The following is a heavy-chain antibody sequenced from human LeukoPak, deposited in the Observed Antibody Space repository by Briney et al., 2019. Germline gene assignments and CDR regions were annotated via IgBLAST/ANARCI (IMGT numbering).Heavy chain of an antibody. CDR2: IYYSGST. CDR3: ARGPNSGYYFRDFGFQH. V-gene: IGHV4-59*01. Sequence: SETLSLTCTVSGGSISSYYWSWIRQPPGKGLEWIRYIYYSGSTNYNPSLKSRVTISVDTSKNQFSLKLSSVTAADTAVYYCARGPNSGYYFRDFGFQHWGQGTLVTVSS. J-gene: IGHJ1*01. D-gene: IGHD3-22*01. CDR1: GGSISSYY.